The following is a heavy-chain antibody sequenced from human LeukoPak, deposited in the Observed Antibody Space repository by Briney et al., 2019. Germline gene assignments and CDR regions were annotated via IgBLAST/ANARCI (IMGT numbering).Heavy chain of an antibody. Sequence: SETLSLTCSVSGASVSSDYWNWLRQSPGRGLEWIGYTHYRGDINYNPSLKSRLTMSVDASSNQVSLKLSSVTAADAAVYYCGRNLGSGSDHWGQGTLVTVSS. J-gene: IGHJ4*02. D-gene: IGHD3-10*01. CDR3: GRNLGSGSDH. CDR2: THYRGDI. V-gene: IGHV4-59*02. CDR1: GASVSSDY.